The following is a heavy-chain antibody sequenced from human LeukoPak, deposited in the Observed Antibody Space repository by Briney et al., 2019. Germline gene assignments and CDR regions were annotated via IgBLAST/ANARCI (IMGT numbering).Heavy chain of an antibody. CDR3: AKRSDGGWYFFDY. Sequence: GGSLRLSCAASGFTFSSYDMSWVRQAPGKGLEWVSAMSGSGGSTNYADSVKGRFTISRDNSKNTLYLQMSSLRAEDTAVYYCAKRSDGGWYFFDYWGQGTLVTVSS. D-gene: IGHD6-19*01. V-gene: IGHV3-23*01. J-gene: IGHJ4*02. CDR1: GFTFSSYD. CDR2: MSGSGGST.